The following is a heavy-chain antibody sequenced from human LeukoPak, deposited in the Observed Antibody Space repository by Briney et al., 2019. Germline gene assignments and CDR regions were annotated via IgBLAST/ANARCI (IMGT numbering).Heavy chain of an antibody. CDR1: GGSFSGYY. V-gene: IGHV4-34*01. CDR2: INHSGST. J-gene: IGHJ4*02. D-gene: IGHD6-13*01. CDR3: ARVYSSSFKLDY. Sequence: SETLSLTCAVYGGSFSGYYWSWIRQPPGKGLEWIGEINHSGSTNYTPSLKSRVTISVDTSKNQFSLKLSSVTAADTAVYYCARVYSSSFKLDYWGQGTLVTVSS.